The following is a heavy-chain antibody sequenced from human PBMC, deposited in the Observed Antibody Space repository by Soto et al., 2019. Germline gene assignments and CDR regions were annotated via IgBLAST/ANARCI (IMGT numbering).Heavy chain of an antibody. CDR1: GGSISSSSYY. J-gene: IGHJ4*02. V-gene: IGHV4-39*01. D-gene: IGHD1-1*01. Sequence: SETLSLTCTVSGGSISSSSYYWGWIRQPPGKGLEWIGSIYYSGSTYYNPSLKSRVTISVDTSKNQFSLKLTSVTTADTAVYYCARKDSRGHDNEVRFDYWGQGTLVTFSS. CDR3: ARKDSRGHDNEVRFDY. CDR2: IYYSGST.